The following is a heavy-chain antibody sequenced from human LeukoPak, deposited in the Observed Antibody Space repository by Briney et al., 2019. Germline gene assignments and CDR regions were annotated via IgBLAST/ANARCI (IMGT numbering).Heavy chain of an antibody. D-gene: IGHD2-2*01. V-gene: IGHV3-21*01. CDR3: AREGYCGSTSCYAGGGMDV. Sequence: GGSLRLSCAASGFTFSSYSMNWVRQAPGKGLEWVSSISSSSSYIYYADSVKGRFTISRDNAKNSLYLQMNSLRAEDTAVYYCAREGYCGSTSCYAGGGMDVWGQGTTVTVSS. J-gene: IGHJ6*02. CDR1: GFTFSSYS. CDR2: ISSSSSYI.